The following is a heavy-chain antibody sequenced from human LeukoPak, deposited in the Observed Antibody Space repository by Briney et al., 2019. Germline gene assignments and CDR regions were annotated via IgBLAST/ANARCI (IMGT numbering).Heavy chain of an antibody. Sequence: SETLSLTCTVSGGSISSYYWSWIRQPPGKGLEWIGYIYYSGSTNYNPSLKSRVTISVDTSKNQFSLKLSSVTAADTAVYYCARLEWISIAAFYMDVWGKGTTVTVSS. V-gene: IGHV4-59*01. CDR1: GGSISSYY. CDR3: ARLEWISIAAFYMDV. J-gene: IGHJ6*03. CDR2: IYYSGST. D-gene: IGHD6-6*01.